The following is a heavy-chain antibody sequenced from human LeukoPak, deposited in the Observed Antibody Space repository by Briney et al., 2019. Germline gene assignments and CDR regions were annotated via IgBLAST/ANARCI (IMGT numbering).Heavy chain of an antibody. J-gene: IGHJ5*02. V-gene: IGHV4-61*02. D-gene: IGHD3-22*01. CDR2: IYTSGST. CDR1: GGSISSGSYY. Sequence: PSETLSLTCTVSGGSISSGSYYWSWIRQPAGKGLEWIGRIYTSGSTNYNPSLKSRVTISVDTSKNQFSLKLSSVTAADTAVYYCARDRAVSSGYVWFDPWGQGTLVTVSS. CDR3: ARDRAVSSGYVWFDP.